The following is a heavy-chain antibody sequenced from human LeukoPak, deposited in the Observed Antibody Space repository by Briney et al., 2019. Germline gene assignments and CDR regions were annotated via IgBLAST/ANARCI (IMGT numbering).Heavy chain of an antibody. CDR1: GYTFTSYG. D-gene: IGHD3-3*02. V-gene: IGHV1-18*01. Sequence: ASVKVSCKASGYTFTSYGISWMREAPGQGLEWMGWISAYNGNTNYAQKLQGRVTMTTDTSTSTAYMELRSLRSDDTAVYYCARDKNSILFDPWGQGTLVTVSS. J-gene: IGHJ5*02. CDR3: ARDKNSILFDP. CDR2: ISAYNGNT.